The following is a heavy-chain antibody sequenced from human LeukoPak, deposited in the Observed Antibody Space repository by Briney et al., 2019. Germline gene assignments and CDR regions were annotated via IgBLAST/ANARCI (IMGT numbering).Heavy chain of an antibody. CDR3: ARGEMATIPLWYFDL. D-gene: IGHD5-24*01. Sequence: PSETLSLTCTVSGGSISSYYWSWIRQPPGKGLEWIGYIYTSGSTNYNPSLKSRVTISVDTSKSQFSLKLSSVTAADTAVYYCARGEMATIPLWYFDLWGQGTTVTVSS. CDR2: IYTSGST. CDR1: GGSISSYY. J-gene: IGHJ6*02. V-gene: IGHV4-4*09.